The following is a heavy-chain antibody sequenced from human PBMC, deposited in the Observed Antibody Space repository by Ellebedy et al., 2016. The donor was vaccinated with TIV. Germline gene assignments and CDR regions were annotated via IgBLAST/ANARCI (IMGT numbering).Heavy chain of an antibody. D-gene: IGHD2-8*02. J-gene: IGHJ4*02. CDR2: INYIGSHT. Sequence: GESLKISCAASGFSFSSYNINWVRQSPGKGLEWVSSINYIGSHTYYADSVKGRFTISRDNTKNSLYLQMSSLRAEDTAVYYCVKEGCTGGNCYFDSWGQGTLVTVSS. V-gene: IGHV3-21*01. CDR1: GFSFSSYN. CDR3: VKEGCTGGNCYFDS.